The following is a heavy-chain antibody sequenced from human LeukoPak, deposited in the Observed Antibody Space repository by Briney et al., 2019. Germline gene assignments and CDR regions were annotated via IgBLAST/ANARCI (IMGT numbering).Heavy chain of an antibody. CDR2: IGGSGNNT. CDR3: AQLGPGNTDFDY. Sequence: GGSLRLSCAASGFTFSSYAMNWVRQAPGKGLEWVSAIGGSGNNTYYADSVKGRFTISRDNSKNTLYLQMNSLRAEDTAVYYCAQLGPGNTDFDYWGQGTPVTVSS. V-gene: IGHV3-23*01. CDR1: GFTFSSYA. J-gene: IGHJ4*02.